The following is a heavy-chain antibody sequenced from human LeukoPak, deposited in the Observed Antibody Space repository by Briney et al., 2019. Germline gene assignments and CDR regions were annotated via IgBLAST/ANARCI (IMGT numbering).Heavy chain of an antibody. D-gene: IGHD1-26*01. J-gene: IGHJ3*02. CDR1: GFTFTSSA. V-gene: IGHV1-2*02. CDR2: INPNSGGT. CDR3: ARERSGSYYYDI. Sequence: ASVKVSCKASGFTFTSSAMHWVRQAPGQGLEWMGWINPNSGGTNYAQKFQGTVTMTRDTSISTAYMEVSRLRSDDSAVYYCARERSGSYYYDIWGQGTMVTVSS.